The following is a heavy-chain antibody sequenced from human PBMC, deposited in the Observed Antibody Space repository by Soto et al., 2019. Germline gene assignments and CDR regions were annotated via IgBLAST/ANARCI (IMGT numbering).Heavy chain of an antibody. Sequence: VKVSCKASGYTFTSYAMHWVRQAPGQRLEWMGWINAGNGNTKYSQKFQGRVTITRDTSASTAYMELSSLRSEDTAVYYCARKYGDPNAFDIWGQGTMVTVSS. CDR3: ARKYGDPNAFDI. J-gene: IGHJ3*02. D-gene: IGHD4-17*01. V-gene: IGHV1-3*01. CDR1: GYTFTSYA. CDR2: INAGNGNT.